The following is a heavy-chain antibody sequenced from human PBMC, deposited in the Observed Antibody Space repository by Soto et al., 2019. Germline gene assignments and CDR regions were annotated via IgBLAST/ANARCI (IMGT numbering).Heavy chain of an antibody. D-gene: IGHD3-3*01. J-gene: IGHJ6*02. CDR2: IIPIFGTA. Sequence: SVKVSCKASGGTFSSYAISWVRQAPGQGLEWMGGIIPIFGTANYAQKFQGRVTITADKSTNTAYMELSSLRSEDTAVYYCAGTPGSHYDFWSGPYYYGMDVWGQGTTVTVSS. V-gene: IGHV1-69*06. CDR1: GGTFSSYA. CDR3: AGTPGSHYDFWSGPYYYGMDV.